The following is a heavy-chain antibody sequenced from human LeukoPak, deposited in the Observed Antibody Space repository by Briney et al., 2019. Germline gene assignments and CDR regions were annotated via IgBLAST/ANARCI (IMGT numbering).Heavy chain of an antibody. CDR1: GFTFSSYA. V-gene: IGHV3-30-3*01. J-gene: IGHJ4*02. CDR2: ISYDGNTK. D-gene: IGHD3-10*01. CDR3: ARAMVRGVPFDY. Sequence: GGSLRLSCAASGFTFSSYAMHWVRQAPGKGLEWLAVISYDGNTKYYAVSVRGRFTISRDNSKNTLYLQINSLRLDDTAVYYCARAMVRGVPFDYWGQGTLVTVSS.